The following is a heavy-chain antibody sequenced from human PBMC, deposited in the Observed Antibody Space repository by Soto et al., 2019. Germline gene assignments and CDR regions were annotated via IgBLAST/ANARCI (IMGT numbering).Heavy chain of an antibody. Sequence: QVQLVESGGGVVQPGRSLRLSCAASGFTFSSYGMHWVRQAPGEGLEWVAVIWYDGSNKYYADSVKGRFTISRDNSKNTLYLQMNSLRAEDTAIYYCARDRSRWFDPWGQGTLVTVSS. V-gene: IGHV3-33*01. CDR1: GFTFSSYG. J-gene: IGHJ5*02. CDR2: IWYDGSNK. CDR3: ARDRSRWFDP.